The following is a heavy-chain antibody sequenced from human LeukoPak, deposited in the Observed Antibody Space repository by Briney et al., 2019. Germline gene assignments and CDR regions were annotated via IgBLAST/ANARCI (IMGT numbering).Heavy chain of an antibody. CDR1: GFTFSSYA. Sequence: PGGSLRLSCAASGFTFSSYAMSWVRQAPGKGLEWVSSISGSGGSTYYADSVKGRFTISRDNSKNTLYLQMNSLRAEDTAVYYCAKALGPYSSSPDDYWGQETLVTVSS. D-gene: IGHD6-6*01. V-gene: IGHV3-23*01. CDR3: AKALGPYSSSPDDY. CDR2: ISGSGGST. J-gene: IGHJ4*02.